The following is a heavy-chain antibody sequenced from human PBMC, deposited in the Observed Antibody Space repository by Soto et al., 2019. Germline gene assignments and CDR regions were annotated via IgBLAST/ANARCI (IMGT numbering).Heavy chain of an antibody. Sequence: GESLKISCKGSGYSFTSYWISWVRQMPGKGLEWMGRIDPSDSYTNYSPSFQGHVTISADKSISTAYLQWSSLKASDTAMYYCASVATMIVVVTDDAFDIWGQGTMVTVS. J-gene: IGHJ3*02. CDR2: IDPSDSYT. CDR3: ASVATMIVVVTDDAFDI. CDR1: GYSFTSYW. V-gene: IGHV5-10-1*01. D-gene: IGHD3-22*01.